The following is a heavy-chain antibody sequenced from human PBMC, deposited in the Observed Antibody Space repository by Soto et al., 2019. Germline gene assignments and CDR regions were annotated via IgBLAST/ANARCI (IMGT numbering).Heavy chain of an antibody. CDR3: AKSIRPYYSGGGMDV. CDR2: ISYDGSNK. D-gene: IGHD3-10*01. Sequence: GGSLRLSCAASGFTFSSYGMHWVRQAPGKGLEWVAVISYDGSNKYYADSVKGRFTISRDNSKNTLYLQMNSLRAEDTAVYYCAKSIRPYYSGGGMDVWGPAPTVTVSS. J-gene: IGHJ6*02. CDR1: GFTFSSYG. V-gene: IGHV3-30*18.